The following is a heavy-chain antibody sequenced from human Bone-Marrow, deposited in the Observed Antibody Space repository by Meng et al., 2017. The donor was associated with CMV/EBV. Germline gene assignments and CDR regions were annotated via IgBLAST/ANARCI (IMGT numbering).Heavy chain of an antibody. D-gene: IGHD1-26*01. Sequence: ASVKVSCKASGYTFTGYSIHWVRQAPGQGLEWMGWINPNRGDTNYAQRFQGRVTMTRDTSISTAYMELNGLRSDDTAVYYCARDGAARGARDWFDPWGQGTLVTVPS. J-gene: IGHJ5*02. CDR2: INPNRGDT. CDR3: ARDGAARGARDWFDP. V-gene: IGHV1-2*02. CDR1: GYTFTGYS.